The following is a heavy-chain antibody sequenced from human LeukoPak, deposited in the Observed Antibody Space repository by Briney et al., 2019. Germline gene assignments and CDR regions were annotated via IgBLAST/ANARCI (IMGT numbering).Heavy chain of an antibody. Sequence: ASVKVSCKVSGYTLTELSMHWVRQAPGKGLEWMGGFDPEDGETIYAQKFQGRVTMTEDTSTDTAYMELSSLRSEDTAVYYCARTQYYDFWSGLYYFDYWGQGTLVTVSS. CDR1: GYTLTELS. J-gene: IGHJ4*02. CDR2: FDPEDGET. CDR3: ARTQYYDFWSGLYYFDY. V-gene: IGHV1-24*01. D-gene: IGHD3-3*01.